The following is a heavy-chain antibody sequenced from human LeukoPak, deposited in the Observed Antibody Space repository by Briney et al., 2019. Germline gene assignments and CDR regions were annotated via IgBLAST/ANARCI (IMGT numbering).Heavy chain of an antibody. CDR3: ARGVLVLMVYATVCWFDP. CDR2: INHSGST. CDR1: GGSFSGYY. J-gene: IGHJ5*02. D-gene: IGHD2-8*01. Sequence: SETLSLTCAVYGGSFSGYYWSWIRQPPGKGLEWIGEINHSGSTNYNPSLKSRVTISVDTSKNQFSLKLSSVTAADTAVYYCARGVLVLMVYATVCWFDPWGQGTLVTVSS. V-gene: IGHV4-34*01.